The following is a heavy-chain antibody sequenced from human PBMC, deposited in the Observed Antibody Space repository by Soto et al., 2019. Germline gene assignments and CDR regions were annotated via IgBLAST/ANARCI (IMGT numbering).Heavy chain of an antibody. J-gene: IGHJ4*02. CDR3: VRDGRLSGYDTNFDY. D-gene: IGHD5-12*01. V-gene: IGHV3-21*01. CDR2: VSSRSDYI. Sequence: GGSLRLSCAASGFFSSYSMNWVRQAPGKGLEWVASVSSRSDYIYYADSVQGRFTISRDNAKNLLFLQMNSLRAEDTAVYYCVRDGRLSGYDTNFDYCGEGTLVTVSS. CDR1: GFFSSYS.